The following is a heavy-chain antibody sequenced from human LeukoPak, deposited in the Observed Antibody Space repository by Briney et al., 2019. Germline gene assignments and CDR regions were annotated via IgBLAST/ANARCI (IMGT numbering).Heavy chain of an antibody. CDR1: GYTFTSYG. CDR3: ARREYSNYVLNWFDP. V-gene: IGHV1-18*01. J-gene: IGHJ5*02. D-gene: IGHD4-11*01. CDR2: ISAYNGNT. Sequence: ASVKVSCKASGYTFTSYGISWVRQAPGQGLKWMGWISAYNGNTNYAQKLQGRVTMTTDTSTSTAYTELRSLRSDDTAVYYCARREYSNYVLNWFDPWGQGTLVTVSS.